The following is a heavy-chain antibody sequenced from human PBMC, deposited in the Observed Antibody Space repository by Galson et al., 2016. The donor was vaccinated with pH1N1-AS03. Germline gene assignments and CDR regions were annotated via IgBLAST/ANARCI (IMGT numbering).Heavy chain of an antibody. CDR3: TGGSGSGWYGSYYDY. CDR2: ISYDGTKK. J-gene: IGHJ4*02. Sequence: SLRLSCAASGFTLSTYSMHWVRQAPGRGLEWVALISYDGTKKSYADSVRGRFTISRDTSKNTLYLQMNSLRVEDTAVYYCTGGSGSGWYGSYYDYWGQGTLVRVSS. V-gene: IGHV3-30-3*01. D-gene: IGHD6-19*01. CDR1: GFTLSTYS.